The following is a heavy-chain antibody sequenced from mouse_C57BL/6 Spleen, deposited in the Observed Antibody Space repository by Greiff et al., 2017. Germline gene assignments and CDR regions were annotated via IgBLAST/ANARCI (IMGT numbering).Heavy chain of an antibody. V-gene: IGHV1-52*01. CDR1: GYTFTSYW. D-gene: IGHD2-4*01. CDR2: IDPSDSET. Sequence: QVRLQQPGAELVRPGSSVKLSCKASGYTFTSYWMHWVKQRPIQGLEWIGNIDPSDSETHYNQKFKDKATLTVDKSSSTAYMQLSSLTSEDSAVYYCARGDYNYYAMDYWGQGTSVTVSS. J-gene: IGHJ4*01. CDR3: ARGDYNYYAMDY.